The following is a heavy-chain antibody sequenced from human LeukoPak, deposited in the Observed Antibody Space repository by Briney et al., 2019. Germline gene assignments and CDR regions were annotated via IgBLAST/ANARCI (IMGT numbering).Heavy chain of an antibody. V-gene: IGHV3-11*01. J-gene: IGHJ4*02. D-gene: IGHD3-22*01. CDR3: ARDRLGDYDHSGYYDK. CDR1: GHTFSHYY. Sequence: GGSLRLSCAASGHTFSHYYMSWIRQAPGKGLEWVSYICDSGRTIYYAHSVKGLFTISRDNPKNSVYMQKNNLGAEDTAVYYCARDRLGDYDHSGYYDKWGQGSLVTVSS. CDR2: ICDSGRTI.